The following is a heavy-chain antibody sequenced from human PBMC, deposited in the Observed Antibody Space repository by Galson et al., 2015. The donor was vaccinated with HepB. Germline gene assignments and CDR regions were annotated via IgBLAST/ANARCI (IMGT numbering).Heavy chain of an antibody. V-gene: IGHV3-21*01. Sequence: SLRLSCAASGFTFSSYSMNSVRQAPGKGLEWVSSISSSSSYIYYADSVKGRFTISRDNAKNSLYLQMNSLRAEDTAVYYCARETGPESWFDPWGQGTLVTVSS. CDR2: ISSSSSYI. D-gene: IGHD1-1*01. CDR3: ARETGPESWFDP. J-gene: IGHJ5*02. CDR1: GFTFSSYS.